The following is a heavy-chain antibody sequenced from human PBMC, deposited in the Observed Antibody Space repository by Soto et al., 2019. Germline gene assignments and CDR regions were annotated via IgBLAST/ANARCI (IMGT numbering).Heavy chain of an antibody. Sequence: ASVKVSCKASGYTFTSYGISWVRQAPGQGLEWMGWISAYNGNTNYAQKLQGRVTMTTDTSTSTAYIELRSLRSDDTAVYYCASPNGYDPYAFDIWGQGTMVTVSS. J-gene: IGHJ3*02. CDR1: GYTFTSYG. CDR3: ASPNGYDPYAFDI. CDR2: ISAYNGNT. D-gene: IGHD5-12*01. V-gene: IGHV1-18*04.